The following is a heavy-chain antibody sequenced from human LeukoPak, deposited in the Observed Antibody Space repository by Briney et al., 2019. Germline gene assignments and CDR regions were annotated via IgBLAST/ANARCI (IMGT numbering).Heavy chain of an antibody. CDR2: ISYDGSNK. Sequence: PGRSLRLSCAASGFTFSSYGMHWVRQAPGKGLEWVAVISYDGSNKYYADSVKGRFTISRDNSKNTLYLQMNSLRAEDTAAYYCAKDRAAAGTGYFDYWGQGTLATVSS. CDR1: GFTFSSYG. CDR3: AKDRAAAGTGYFDY. V-gene: IGHV3-30*18. D-gene: IGHD6-13*01. J-gene: IGHJ4*02.